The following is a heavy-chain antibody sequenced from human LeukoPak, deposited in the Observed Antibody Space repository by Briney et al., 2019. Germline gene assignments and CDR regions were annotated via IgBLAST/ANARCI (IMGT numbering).Heavy chain of an antibody. D-gene: IGHD2-15*01. J-gene: IGHJ4*02. CDR3: TTDLGPATADY. CDR1: GFTFSSSA. V-gene: IGHV3-23*01. Sequence: GGSLRLSCAASGFTFSSSAMSWVRQAPGRGLEWVSNISGSGSGGSTYYADSVKGRFTISRDNSKNTLYLQMNSLRAEDTAVYYCTTDLGPATADYWGQGTLVTVSS. CDR2: ISGSGSGGST.